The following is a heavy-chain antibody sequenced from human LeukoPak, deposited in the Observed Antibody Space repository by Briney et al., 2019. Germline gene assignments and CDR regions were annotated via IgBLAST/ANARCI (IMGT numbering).Heavy chain of an antibody. Sequence: GGSLRLSCAASGFTFSSYSMNWVRQAPGKGLEWVSSISSSSSYIYYADSVKGRFTISRDNAKNSLYLQMNRLRAEDTAVYYCARAFYYDSSGYSPDYWGQGTLVTVSS. V-gene: IGHV3-21*01. CDR2: ISSSSSYI. CDR1: GFTFSSYS. D-gene: IGHD3-22*01. CDR3: ARAFYYDSSGYSPDY. J-gene: IGHJ4*02.